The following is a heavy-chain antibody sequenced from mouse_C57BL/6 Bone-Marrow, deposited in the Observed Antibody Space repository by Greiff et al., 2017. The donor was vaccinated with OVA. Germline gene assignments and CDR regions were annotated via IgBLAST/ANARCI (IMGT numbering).Heavy chain of an antibody. J-gene: IGHJ1*03. CDR2: IYPGDGDT. D-gene: IGHD1-1*01. V-gene: IGHV1-82*01. Sequence: VQLQQSGPELVKPGASVKISCKASGYAFSSSWMNWVKQRPGKGLEWIGRIYPGDGDTNYNGKFKGKATLTADKSSSTAYMQLSSLTSEDSAVYFCARSEGGSSSHWYFDVWGTGTTVTVSS. CDR1: GYAFSSSW. CDR3: ARSEGGSSSHWYFDV.